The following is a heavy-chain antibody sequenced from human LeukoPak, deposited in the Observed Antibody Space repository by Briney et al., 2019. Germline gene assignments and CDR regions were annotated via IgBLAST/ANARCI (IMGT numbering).Heavy chain of an antibody. Sequence: SVKVSCKASGGTFSSYAISWVRQAPGQGLEWMGRIIPILGIANYAQKFQGRVTITADKSASTAYMELSSLRSEDTAVYYCARVRDDSSGYYSIGSWGQGTLVTVSS. CDR3: ARVRDDSSGYYSIGS. CDR1: GGTFSSYA. V-gene: IGHV1-69*04. D-gene: IGHD3-22*01. J-gene: IGHJ4*02. CDR2: IIPILGIA.